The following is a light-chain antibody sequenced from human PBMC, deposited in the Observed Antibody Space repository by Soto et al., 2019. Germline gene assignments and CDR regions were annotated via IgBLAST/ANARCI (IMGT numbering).Light chain of an antibody. V-gene: IGKV2-28*01. J-gene: IGKJ1*01. CDR1: QRLLHGNGFNY. Sequence: DVVMTQSPLSLPVTPGEPASIACRASQRLLHGNGFNYLEWYLQKPGQSPQLLIYLGSTRASGVPDRFSGSGSGTNFALTIHRVDAEDVGVYYCIQSLHPPRPCAQGTKFDIK. CDR2: LGS. CDR3: IQSLHPPRP.